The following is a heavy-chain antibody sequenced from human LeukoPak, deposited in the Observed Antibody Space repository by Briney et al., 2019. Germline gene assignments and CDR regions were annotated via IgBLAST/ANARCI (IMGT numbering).Heavy chain of an antibody. J-gene: IGHJ6*02. Sequence: GGSLRLSCAASGFTFSSYLMSWVRQAPGKGLEWLANIKQDGSEKYYVDSVKGRFTISRDNAKNSLYLQMNSLGAEDTAVYYCARAYSSGWYGPHTNGMDVWGQGTTVTVSS. CDR3: ARAYSSGWYGPHTNGMDV. V-gene: IGHV3-7*04. D-gene: IGHD6-19*01. CDR2: IKQDGSEK. CDR1: GFTFSSYL.